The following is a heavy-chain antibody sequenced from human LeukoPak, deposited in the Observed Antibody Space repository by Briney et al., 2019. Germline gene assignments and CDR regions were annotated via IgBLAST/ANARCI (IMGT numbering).Heavy chain of an antibody. CDR1: GGSISGYY. D-gene: IGHD6-13*01. V-gene: IGHV4-59*08. CDR2: IYYSGST. Sequence: SETLSLTCTVSGGSISGYYWSWIRQPPGEGLEWIGYIYYSGSTNYNPSLKSRVTISVDTSKNQFSLKLSSVTAADTAVYYCATGRWGSSWYRGFDPWGQGTLVTVSS. CDR3: ATGRWGSSWYRGFDP. J-gene: IGHJ5*02.